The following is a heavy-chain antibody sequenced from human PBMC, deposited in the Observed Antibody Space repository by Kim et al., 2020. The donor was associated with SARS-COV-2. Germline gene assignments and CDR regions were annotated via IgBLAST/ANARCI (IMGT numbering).Heavy chain of an antibody. CDR1: GGPLSGYY. D-gene: IGHD6-25*01. V-gene: IGHV4-34*01. J-gene: IGHJ4*02. CDR2: LTLSGST. Sequence: SETLSLTCAVHGGPLSGYYWAWIRQTPGKGLEWIGELTLSGSTNYNPSLKSRITISGDTSKSQFSLKMTSVTAEDTALYYCARSAGGFDYWGQGTLVTVS. CDR3: ARSAGGFDY.